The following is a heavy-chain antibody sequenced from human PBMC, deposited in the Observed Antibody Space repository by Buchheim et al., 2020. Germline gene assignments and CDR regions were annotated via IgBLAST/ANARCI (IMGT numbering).Heavy chain of an antibody. CDR2: IKQDGSEE. D-gene: IGHD6-6*01. J-gene: IGHJ4*02. V-gene: IGHV3-7*01. Sequence: VQLVESGGGLVEPGGSLRLSCAASGFTFSDYWMTWVRQAPGKGLEWVANIKQDGSEEYYVDSVKGRFTISRDNAKNSLYLQMNSLRAEDTAVYYCARDGYSSSGIDYWGQGTL. CDR1: GFTFSDYW. CDR3: ARDGYSSSGIDY.